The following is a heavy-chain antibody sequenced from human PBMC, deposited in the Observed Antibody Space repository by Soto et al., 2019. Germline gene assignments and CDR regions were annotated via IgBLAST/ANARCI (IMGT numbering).Heavy chain of an antibody. Sequence: GGSLRLSCAASGFTFSSYDMHWVRQATGKGLEWVSAIGTAGDTYYPGSVKGRFTISRENAKNSLYLQMNSLRAEDMAVYYCARGPMTTVVTSYYFDYWGQGTLVTVSS. CDR3: ARGPMTTVVTSYYFDY. CDR1: GFTFSSYD. CDR2: IGTAGDT. D-gene: IGHD4-17*01. V-gene: IGHV3-13*01. J-gene: IGHJ4*02.